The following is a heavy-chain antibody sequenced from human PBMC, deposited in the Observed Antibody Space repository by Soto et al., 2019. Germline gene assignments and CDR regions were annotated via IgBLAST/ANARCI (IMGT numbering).Heavy chain of an antibody. CDR3: ASGTNGGRPPR. J-gene: IGHJ4*02. D-gene: IGHD1-1*01. CDR1: GFAFSNYS. CDR2: ISSSSTNT. Sequence: GGSLRLSCAGSGFAFSNYSMNWVRQAPGKGLEWVSYISSSSTNTYYAASVRGRFTISRDNAKNSLYLRMNSLKDEDTAVYYCASGTNGGRPPRWGQGTLVTVSS. V-gene: IGHV3-48*02.